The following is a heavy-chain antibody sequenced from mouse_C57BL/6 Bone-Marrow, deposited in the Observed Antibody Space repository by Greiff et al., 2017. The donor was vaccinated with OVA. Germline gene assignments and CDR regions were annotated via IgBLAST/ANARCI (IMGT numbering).Heavy chain of an antibody. CDR1: GYTFTSYW. J-gene: IGHJ2*01. D-gene: IGHD2-1*01. CDR3: AREGAYGNLDY. CDR2: IHPNSGST. V-gene: IGHV1-64*01. Sequence: QVQLQQSGAELVKPGASVKLSCKASGYTFTSYWMHWVKQRPGQGLEWIGMIHPNSGSTNYNEKFKSKATLTVDKSSSTAYMQLSSLTSEDSAVYYCAREGAYGNLDYWGQGTTLTVSS.